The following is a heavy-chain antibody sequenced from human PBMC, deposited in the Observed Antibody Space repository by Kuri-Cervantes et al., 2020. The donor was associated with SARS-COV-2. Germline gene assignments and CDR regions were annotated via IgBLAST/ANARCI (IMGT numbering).Heavy chain of an antibody. CDR3: ARDVGDSGPTITSFGVPWDYFDY. CDR2: INAGNGNT. Sequence: ASVKVSCKASGYTFTSYAMHWVRQAPGQRLEWMGWINAGNGNTKYSQKLQGRVTITRDTSASTAYMELSSLRSEDTAVYYCARDVGDSGPTITSFGVPWDYFDYWGQGTLVTVSS. J-gene: IGHJ4*02. V-gene: IGHV1-3*01. CDR1: GYTFTSYA. D-gene: IGHD3-3*01.